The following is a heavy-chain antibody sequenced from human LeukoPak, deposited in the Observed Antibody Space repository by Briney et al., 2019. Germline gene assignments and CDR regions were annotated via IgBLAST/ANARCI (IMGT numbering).Heavy chain of an antibody. CDR3: AREGNDYYYDQ. D-gene: IGHD3-16*01. CDR1: GFTFSDYY. Sequence: PGGSLRLSCAASGFTFSDYYMTWVRQAPGKGLEWVSSITGDCKYITYADSVKGRFTISRDNAKDSLYLQVASLRGDDTATYYCAREGNDYYYDQWGQGTLVTVSP. V-gene: IGHV3-69-1*02. J-gene: IGHJ4*02. CDR2: ITGDCKYI.